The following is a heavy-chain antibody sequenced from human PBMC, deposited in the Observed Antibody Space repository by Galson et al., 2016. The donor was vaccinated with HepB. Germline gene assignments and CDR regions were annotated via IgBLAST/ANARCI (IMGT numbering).Heavy chain of an antibody. CDR1: GFTFTFYA. CDR3: ARYGDYVGVYS. J-gene: IGHJ4*02. CDR2: IKQDGSEK. Sequence: SLRLSCAASGFTFTFYAMAWVRQAPGKGLEWVANIKQDGSEKYYMDSVKGRFTISRDNAKNSLYLQMNSLRAEDTALYYCARYGDYVGVYSWGQGTLVTVSS. D-gene: IGHD4-17*01. V-gene: IGHV3-7*03.